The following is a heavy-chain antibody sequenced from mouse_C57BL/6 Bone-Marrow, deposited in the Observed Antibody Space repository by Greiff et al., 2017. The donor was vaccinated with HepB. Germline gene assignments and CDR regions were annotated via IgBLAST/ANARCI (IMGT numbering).Heavy chain of an antibody. CDR1: GYAFSSYW. CDR3: ARPLFITTVVAPFDY. Sequence: VQLQQSGAELVKPGASVKISCKASGYAFSSYWMNWVKQRPGKGLEWIGQIYPGDGDTNYNGKFKGKATLTAYKSSSTAYMQLSSLTSEDSAVYFCARPLFITTVVAPFDYWGQGTTLTVSS. D-gene: IGHD1-1*01. J-gene: IGHJ2*01. CDR2: IYPGDGDT. V-gene: IGHV1-80*01.